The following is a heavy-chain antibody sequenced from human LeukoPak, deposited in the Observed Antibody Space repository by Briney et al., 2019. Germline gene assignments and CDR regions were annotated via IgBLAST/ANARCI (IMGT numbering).Heavy chain of an antibody. Sequence: ASVKVSCKASGYTFTGYYIHLVRQAPGQGLEWMGWINPNSGGTNYAPTFQGRVTMTRDTSISTAYMELSRLTSDDTTIYYCATTLHIVVVTWHAFDIWGQGTMVTVSS. CDR3: ATTLHIVVVTWHAFDI. V-gene: IGHV1-2*02. CDR1: GYTFTGYY. J-gene: IGHJ3*02. CDR2: INPNSGGT. D-gene: IGHD2-21*02.